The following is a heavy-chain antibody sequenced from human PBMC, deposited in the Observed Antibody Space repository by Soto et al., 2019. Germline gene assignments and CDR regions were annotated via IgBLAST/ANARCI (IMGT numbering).Heavy chain of an antibody. V-gene: IGHV4-30-2*01. CDR2: IYHSGST. CDR3: ARAPNYDGSGSRQTHRPLID. Sequence: QLQLQESGSGLVKPSQTLSLTCAVSGGSISSGGYSWSWIRQPPGKGLEWIGYIYHSGSTYYNPSLKSRVTISVDRSKNQFSLKLSSVTAADTAVYYCARAPNYDGSGSRQTHRPLIDWGQGTLVTVSS. D-gene: IGHD3-10*01. J-gene: IGHJ4*02. CDR1: GGSISSGGYS.